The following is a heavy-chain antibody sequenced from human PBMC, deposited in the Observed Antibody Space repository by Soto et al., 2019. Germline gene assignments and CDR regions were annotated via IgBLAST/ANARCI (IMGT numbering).Heavy chain of an antibody. CDR3: VRIRYQLPSSVLWLDP. CDR1: GGFLSESY. CDR2: INHVGGT. J-gene: IGHJ5*02. D-gene: IGHD3-16*01. V-gene: IGHV4-34*01. Sequence: SETLCLTCAAYGGFLSESYWTWIRQPPGKGLEWIGEINHVGGTNYNPSLKSRVTMSVDTSQNQFSLRLISVTAADTAMYFCVRIRYQLPSSVLWLDPWGQGTPVTVPS.